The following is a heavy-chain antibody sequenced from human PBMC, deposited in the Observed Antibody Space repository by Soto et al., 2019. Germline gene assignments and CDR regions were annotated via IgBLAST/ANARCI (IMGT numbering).Heavy chain of an antibody. CDR1: GFPFSIYG. Sequence: GGSLRLSCAASGFPFSIYGMHLVRQSPGKGLEWVAVISYDGSETYYVDSVKGRFTISRDNSKSTLYLQMNSLRAEDTAVYYCAKDQGTWGLTFDRWGQGILVTVSS. CDR3: AKDQGTWGLTFDR. D-gene: IGHD3-16*01. J-gene: IGHJ4*02. V-gene: IGHV3-30*18. CDR2: ISYDGSET.